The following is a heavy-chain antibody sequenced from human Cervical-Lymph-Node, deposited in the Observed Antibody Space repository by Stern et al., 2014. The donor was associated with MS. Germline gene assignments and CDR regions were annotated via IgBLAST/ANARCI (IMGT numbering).Heavy chain of an antibody. Sequence: QVQLVQSGAEVKAPGASVKVSCKASGYTFSTYAMHWVRQAPGQRLEWMGWINTGSGDRKDSQKFQGRVTITRDTSATTVYMELSGLRSEDTAVYYCARDLERPYREDYYYGMDVWGQGTTVTVSS. CDR1: GYTFSTYA. CDR3: ARDLERPYREDYYYGMDV. V-gene: IGHV1-3*04. J-gene: IGHJ6*02. CDR2: INTGSGDR. D-gene: IGHD3-3*01.